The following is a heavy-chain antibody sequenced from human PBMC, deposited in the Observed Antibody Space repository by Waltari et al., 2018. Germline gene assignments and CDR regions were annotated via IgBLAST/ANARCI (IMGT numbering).Heavy chain of an antibody. D-gene: IGHD6-13*01. CDR1: GGSFSDYT. Sequence: QVQLQQWVAGLLKPSGPLSLPCAVYGGSFSDYTSPGLRPPHGKGLEWIGEINHSGSTNYNPSLKSRVTISGDTSKNQFSLKLSSVTAADTAVYYCARGGPRRLWGAAGNIDYWGQGTLVTVSS. V-gene: IGHV4-34*01. J-gene: IGHJ4*02. CDR3: ARGGPRRLWGAAGNIDY. CDR2: INHSGST.